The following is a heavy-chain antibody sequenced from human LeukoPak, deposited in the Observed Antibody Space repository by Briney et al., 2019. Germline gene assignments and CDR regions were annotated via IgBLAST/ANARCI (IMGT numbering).Heavy chain of an antibody. J-gene: IGHJ4*02. Sequence: SETLSLTCAVYGGSFSGYYWSWIRQPPGKGLEWIGEINHSGSTNYNPSLKSRVTISVDTSKNQFSLKLSSVTAADTAVYYCARTPISPIYDYVWGSYRSSLSDYWGQGTLVTVSS. CDR2: INHSGST. V-gene: IGHV4-34*01. D-gene: IGHD3-16*02. CDR1: GGSFSGYY. CDR3: ARTPISPIYDYVWGSYRSSLSDY.